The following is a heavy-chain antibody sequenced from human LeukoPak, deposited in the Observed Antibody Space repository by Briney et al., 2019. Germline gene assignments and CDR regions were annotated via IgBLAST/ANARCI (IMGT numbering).Heavy chain of an antibody. V-gene: IGHV3-23*01. CDR3: AKGRSDCNVLDAFDI. J-gene: IGHJ3*02. CDR2: ISGSGGST. Sequence: PGGSLRLSCAASGFTFSSYAMSWVRQAPGKGLEWVSAISGSGGSTNYADSVKGRFTISRDNSKNTLYLQMNSLRAEDTAVYHCAKGRSDCNVLDAFDIWGQGTMVTVSS. CDR1: GFTFSSYA. D-gene: IGHD1-26*01.